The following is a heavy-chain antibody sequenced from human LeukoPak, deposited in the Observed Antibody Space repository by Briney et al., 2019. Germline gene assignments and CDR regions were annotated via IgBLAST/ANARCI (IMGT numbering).Heavy chain of an antibody. J-gene: IGHJ4*02. CDR1: GFTFSSYS. CDR3: ARSALDIVVVVAATNYFDS. D-gene: IGHD2-15*01. Sequence: GGSLRLSCAASGFTFSSYSMNWVRQAPGKGLEWVSYISSSSSTIYYADSVKGRFTISRDNAKNSLYLQMNSLRAEDTAVYYCARSALDIVVVVAATNYFDSWGQGTLVTVSS. CDR2: ISSSSSTI. V-gene: IGHV3-48*01.